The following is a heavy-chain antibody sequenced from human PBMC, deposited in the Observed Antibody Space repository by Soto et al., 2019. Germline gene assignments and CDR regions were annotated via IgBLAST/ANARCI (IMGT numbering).Heavy chain of an antibody. J-gene: IGHJ6*02. CDR3: ARLGPEQLARFTPYYYYGMDV. CDR2: IIPIFGTA. CDR1: GGTFSSYA. D-gene: IGHD6-6*01. Sequence: ASVKVSCKXSGGTFSSYAISWVRQAPGQGLEWMGGIIPIFGTANYAQKFQGRVTITADKSTSTAYMELSSLGSEDTAVYYCARLGPEQLARFTPYYYYGMDVWGQGTTVTVSS. V-gene: IGHV1-69*06.